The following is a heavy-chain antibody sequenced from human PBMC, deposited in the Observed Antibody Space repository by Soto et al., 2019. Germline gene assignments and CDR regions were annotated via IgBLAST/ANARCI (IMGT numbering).Heavy chain of an antibody. CDR2: TSFDGGDK. CDR3: ARDGSTSNYFDY. D-gene: IGHD3-10*01. CDR1: GFTFSRFA. Sequence: GGSLRLSCAASGFTFSRFAMHWVRQAPGKGLEWVTYTSFDGGDKYFADAVKGRFTISIDNSKNTLYLQIHSLRPEDTAVYFCARDGSTSNYFDYWGQGILVTVSS. J-gene: IGHJ4*02. V-gene: IGHV3-30-3*01.